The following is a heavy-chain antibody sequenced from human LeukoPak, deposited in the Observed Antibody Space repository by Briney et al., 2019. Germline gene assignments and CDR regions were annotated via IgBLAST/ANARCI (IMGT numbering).Heavy chain of an antibody. CDR3: AKGIVGATRKINFFDY. CDR1: GFTFSSYS. Sequence: GGSLRLSCAASGFTFSSYSMNWVRQAPGKGLEWVSSISSSSSYIYYADSVKGRFTISRDNSKNTLYLQMNSLRAEDTAVYYCAKGIVGATRKINFFDYWGQGTLVTVSS. CDR2: ISSSSSYI. V-gene: IGHV3-21*04. J-gene: IGHJ4*02. D-gene: IGHD1-26*01.